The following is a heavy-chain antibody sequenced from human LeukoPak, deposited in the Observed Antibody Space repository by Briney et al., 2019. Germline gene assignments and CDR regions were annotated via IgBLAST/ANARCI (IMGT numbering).Heavy chain of an antibody. J-gene: IGHJ4*02. CDR1: GFTFSTYN. D-gene: IGHD5-12*01. CDR3: AKDLAPAPESGDY. CDR2: ISSSSTSTI. Sequence: GGSLRLSCAASGFTFSTYNMNWVRQAPGKGLEWVSYISSSSTSTIYYADSVKGRFTISRDNSKNTLYLQMNSLRAENTAVYYCAKDLAPAPESGDYWGQGTLVTVSS. V-gene: IGHV3-48*01.